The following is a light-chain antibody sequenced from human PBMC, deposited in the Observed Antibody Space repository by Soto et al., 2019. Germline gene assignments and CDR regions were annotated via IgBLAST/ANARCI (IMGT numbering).Light chain of an antibody. Sequence: DIQVTQSPSSLSASVGDRVTITCRASQTVNYLNWYQQIPGKAPKFLISTANIFQSGVPSRFSGSGSGTEFSLTISTLQREDFATSYCQQSDSAPLTFGGGTKVEV. V-gene: IGKV1-39*01. J-gene: IGKJ4*01. CDR1: QTVNY. CDR3: QQSDSAPLT. CDR2: TAN.